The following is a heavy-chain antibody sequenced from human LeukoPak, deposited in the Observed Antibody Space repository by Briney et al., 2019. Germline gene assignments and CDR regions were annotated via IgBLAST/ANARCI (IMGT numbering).Heavy chain of an antibody. V-gene: IGHV3-21*01. CDR3: ARVSGLGYCSGGSCLEVGY. J-gene: IGHJ4*02. Sequence: GGSLRLSCAASGFTFSSYNMNWVRQAPGKGLEWVSSISSSSSYIYYADSVKGRFTISRDNAKNSLFLQMNSLRADDTAVYYCARVSGLGYCSGGSCLEVGYWGQGTLVTVSS. D-gene: IGHD2-15*01. CDR2: ISSSSSYI. CDR1: GFTFSSYN.